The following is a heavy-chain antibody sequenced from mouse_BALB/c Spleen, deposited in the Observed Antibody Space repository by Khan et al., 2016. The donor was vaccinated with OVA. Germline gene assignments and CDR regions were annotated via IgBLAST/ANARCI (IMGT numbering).Heavy chain of an antibody. Sequence: EVQLQESGPGLVKPSQSLSLTCTVTGYSITSDYVWNWIRQFPGNKLEWMGYISYSGRTSYNPSLKSRISITRATSKNQFFLQLNSVTTEDTATYYCARSVTITTVVATDFDYWGQGTTLTVSS. CDR3: ARSVTITTVVATDFDY. CDR1: GYSITSDYV. J-gene: IGHJ2*01. D-gene: IGHD1-1*01. CDR2: ISYSGRT. V-gene: IGHV3-2*02.